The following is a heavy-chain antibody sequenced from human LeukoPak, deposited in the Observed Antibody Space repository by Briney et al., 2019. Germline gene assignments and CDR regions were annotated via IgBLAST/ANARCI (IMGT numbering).Heavy chain of an antibody. J-gene: IGHJ5*02. V-gene: IGHV3-21*01. CDR2: ISSSSSYM. D-gene: IGHD2-21*02. CDR1: GFTFSSYS. CDR3: AKMVTATMRNWFDP. Sequence: GGSLRLSCAASGFTFSSYSMNWVRQAPGKGLEWVSSISSSSSYMYYADSVKGRFTISRDNAKNSLCLQMNSLRAEDTAVYYCAKMVTATMRNWFDPWGHGTQVTVSS.